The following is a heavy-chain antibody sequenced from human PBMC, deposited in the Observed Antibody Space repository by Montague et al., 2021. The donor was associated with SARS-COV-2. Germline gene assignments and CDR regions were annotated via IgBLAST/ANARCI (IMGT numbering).Heavy chain of an antibody. V-gene: IGHV3-9*01. CDR2: ISWNSGSR. CDR1: GFTFGDYA. CDR3: AKDYYFGAFDI. D-gene: IGHD3-10*01. J-gene: IGHJ3*02. Sequence: SLRLSCAASGFTFGDYAMHWVRQTPGKGLEWVSGISWNSGSRGYADSVKGRFTIYRDNAKNSLYLQMNSLRTEDTAFYYCAKDYYFGAFDIWGQGTMVTGSS.